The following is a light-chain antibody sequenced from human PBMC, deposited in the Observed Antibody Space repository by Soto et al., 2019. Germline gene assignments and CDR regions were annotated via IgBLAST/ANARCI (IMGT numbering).Light chain of an antibody. CDR3: QDYGTSAPWT. CDR1: QNIRGNE. J-gene: IGKJ1*01. CDR2: RGP. Sequence: VLTQSPGTLSLSPGERATLSCRASQNIRGNELAWYQQKPGQAPRLLVYRGPSRATGIPDRFSGRGSGTNFTLTISRLEPEDFAVYYCQDYGTSAPWTFGQGTQVEIK. V-gene: IGKV3-20*01.